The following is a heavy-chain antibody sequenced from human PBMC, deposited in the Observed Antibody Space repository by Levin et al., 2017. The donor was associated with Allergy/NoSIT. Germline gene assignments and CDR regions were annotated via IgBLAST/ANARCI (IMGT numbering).Heavy chain of an antibody. CDR1: GFAFSTYT. CDR3: AKVRSNFHHEFDI. V-gene: IGHV3-48*02. CDR2: ISSGGTTI. J-gene: IGHJ3*02. D-gene: IGHD5-24*01. Sequence: GESLKISCAASGFAFSTYTMNWVRQAPGKGLEWISQISSGGTTIDYADSVKGRFTISRDNSKDTLYLQMNSLRDEDTAVYFCAKVRSNFHHEFDIWGQGTMVTVSS.